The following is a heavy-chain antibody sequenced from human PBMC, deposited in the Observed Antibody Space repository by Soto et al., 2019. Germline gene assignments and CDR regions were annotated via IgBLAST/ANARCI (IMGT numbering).Heavy chain of an antibody. CDR2: ISSNGGST. J-gene: IGHJ2*01. V-gene: IGHV3-64D*06. CDR3: VYYCYCDHRDPHSGPRTRVSDL. CDR1: VPTSGSYV. Sequence: GSACVPTSGSYVIHWVRHATGKGLEYVSAISSNGGSTYYADSVKGRFAISRHNSKHTLYLQMSSLRAEDTAVYYCVYYCYCDHRDPHSGPRTRVSDL. D-gene: IGHD3-10*01.